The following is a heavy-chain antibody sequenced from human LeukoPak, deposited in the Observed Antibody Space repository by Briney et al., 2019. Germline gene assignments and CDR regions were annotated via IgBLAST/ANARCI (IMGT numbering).Heavy chain of an antibody. CDR3: AREYYYDSSGYPNWFDP. D-gene: IGHD3-22*01. Sequence: GGSLRLSCAASGFTFSSYSMNWVRQAPGEGLEWVSSISSSSSYIYYADSVKGRFTISRDNAKNSLYLQMNSLRAEDTAVYYCAREYYYDSSGYPNWFDPWGQGTLVTVSS. CDR2: ISSSSSYI. CDR1: GFTFSSYS. V-gene: IGHV3-21*01. J-gene: IGHJ5*02.